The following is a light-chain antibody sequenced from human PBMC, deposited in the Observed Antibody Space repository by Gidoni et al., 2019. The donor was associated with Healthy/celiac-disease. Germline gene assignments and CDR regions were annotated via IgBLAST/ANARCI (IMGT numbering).Light chain of an antibody. CDR1: QGISNS. Sequence: SASVGDRVTITCRASQGISNSLAWYQQKPGKAPKLLLYAASRLESGVPSRFSGSGSGTDYTLPISSLQPEDFATYYCQQYYSTPVTFGQGTKVEIK. J-gene: IGKJ1*01. CDR2: AAS. V-gene: IGKV1-NL1*01. CDR3: QQYYSTPVT.